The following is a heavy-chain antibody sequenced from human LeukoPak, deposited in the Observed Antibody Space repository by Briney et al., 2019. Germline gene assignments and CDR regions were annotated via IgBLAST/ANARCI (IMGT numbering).Heavy chain of an antibody. J-gene: IGHJ5*02. CDR3: ARHLGYCSSTSCYSLSWFDP. CDR2: IYTSGST. CDR1: GGSISSYY. V-gene: IGHV4-4*09. Sequence: PSETLSLTCTDSGGSISSYYWSWIRQPPGKGLEWIGYIYTSGSTNYNPSLKSRVTISVDTSKNQFSLKLSSVTAADTAVYYCARHLGYCSSTSCYSLSWFDPWGQGTLVTVSS. D-gene: IGHD2-2*01.